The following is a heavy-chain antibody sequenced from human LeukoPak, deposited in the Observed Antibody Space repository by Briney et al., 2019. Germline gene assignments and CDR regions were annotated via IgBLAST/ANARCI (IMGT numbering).Heavy chain of an antibody. Sequence: SGGSLRLSCAASGFTFSSYSMNWVRQAPGKGLEWVSSISSSSSYIYYADSVKGRFTISRDNAKNSLYLQVNSLRAEDTAVYYCARDQQLAFLYYYYYMDVWGKGTTVTVSS. CDR2: ISSSSSYI. J-gene: IGHJ6*03. CDR3: ARDQQLAFLYYYYYMDV. D-gene: IGHD6-13*01. CDR1: GFTFSSYS. V-gene: IGHV3-21*01.